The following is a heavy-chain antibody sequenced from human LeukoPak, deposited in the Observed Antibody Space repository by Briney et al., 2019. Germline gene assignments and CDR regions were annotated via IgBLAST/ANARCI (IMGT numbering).Heavy chain of an antibody. V-gene: IGHV1-18*01. J-gene: IGHJ5*02. CDR2: INTVNSNP. CDR1: GYSFTHYG. CDR3: ARDRGLVRHTNWLDP. Sequence: ASVKVSCKTLGYSFTHYGISWVRQAPGQGLEWLGRINTVNSNPEIEQKFQDRVTVTTDKSTATAYMELKNLTSDDTTVYYCARDRGLVRHTNWLDPWGQGTLVTVSS. D-gene: IGHD3-10*01.